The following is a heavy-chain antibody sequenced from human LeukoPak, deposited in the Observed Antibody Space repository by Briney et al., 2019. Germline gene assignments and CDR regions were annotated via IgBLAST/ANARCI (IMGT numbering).Heavy chain of an antibody. CDR2: ISTYNGNR. J-gene: IGHJ3*02. V-gene: IGHV1-18*01. D-gene: IGHD5-12*01. CDR3: ARDGTVEMATITSGTFDI. Sequence: ASVKVSCKASGYTFTSYGISWVRQAPGQGLEWMGWISTYNGNRNYAQKLQGRVTMTTDTSTTTAYMELRSLRSDDTAVYFCARDGTVEMATITSGTFDIWGQGTMVTVSS. CDR1: GYTFTSYG.